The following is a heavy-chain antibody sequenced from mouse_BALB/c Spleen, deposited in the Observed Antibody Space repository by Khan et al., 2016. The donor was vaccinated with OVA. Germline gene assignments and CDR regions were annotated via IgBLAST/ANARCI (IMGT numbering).Heavy chain of an antibody. V-gene: IGHV9-3*02. Sequence: QIQLVQSGPELKKPGETVKISCKASGYTFTHYGMNWVKQAPGKGLKWMGWINTNTGEPTYAEEFKGRFAFSLRTSASTAYLQINNLKNEDTATYFCARKGYFDYWGQGTTLTVSS. CDR3: ARKGYFDY. CDR1: GYTFTHYG. CDR2: INTNTGEP. J-gene: IGHJ2*01.